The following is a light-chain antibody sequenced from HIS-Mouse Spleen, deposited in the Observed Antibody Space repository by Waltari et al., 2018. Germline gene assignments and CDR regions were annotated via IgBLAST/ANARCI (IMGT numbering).Light chain of an antibody. V-gene: IGLV2-14*03. CDR3: SSYTSSSTWV. Sequence: QSALTQPASVSGSPGQSITISCTGTSSDVGGYNYVPWYQQHPGKAPKLMIYDVSNRPSGVSNRFSGSKSGNTASLTISGLQAEDEADYYCSSYTSSSTWVFGGGSQADRP. J-gene: IGLJ3*02. CDR1: SSDVGGYNY. CDR2: DVS.